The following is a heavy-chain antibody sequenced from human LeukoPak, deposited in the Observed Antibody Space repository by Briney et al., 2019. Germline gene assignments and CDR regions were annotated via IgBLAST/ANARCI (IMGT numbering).Heavy chain of an antibody. V-gene: IGHV1-2*02. D-gene: IGHD3-22*01. CDR1: GYTFTDYH. Sequence: ASVKVSCKASGYTFTDYHIHWVRQAPGQGLEWMGWITPNSGGTNYAQKFQDRVTMTRDTSISTAYMELRSLRSDDTAVYYCARWDYYDSRTFDIWGQGTMVTVS. CDR2: ITPNSGGT. CDR3: ARWDYYDSRTFDI. J-gene: IGHJ3*02.